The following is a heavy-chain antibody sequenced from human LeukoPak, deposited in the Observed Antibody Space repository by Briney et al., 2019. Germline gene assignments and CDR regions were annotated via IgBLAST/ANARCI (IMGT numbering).Heavy chain of an antibody. CDR2: ISYDGSNK. J-gene: IGHJ6*02. D-gene: IGHD2-2*01. Sequence: GGSLRLSCAASGFTFSSYAMHWVRQAPGKGLEWVAVISYDGSNKYYADSVKGRFPISRDNSTNTLYLQMNSLRAEDTAVYYCARDRRYCSSTSCPGVLEWLSFYYYYYGMDVWGQGTTVTVSS. CDR1: GFTFSSYA. V-gene: IGHV3-30-3*01. CDR3: ARDRRYCSSTSCPGVLEWLSFYYYYYGMDV.